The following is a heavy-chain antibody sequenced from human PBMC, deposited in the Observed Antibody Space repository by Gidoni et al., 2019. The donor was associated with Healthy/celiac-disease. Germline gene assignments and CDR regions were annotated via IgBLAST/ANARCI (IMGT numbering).Heavy chain of an antibody. CDR1: GFTFSSYA. CDR2: ISYDGSNK. Sequence: QVQLVESGGGVVQPGRSLRLSCAASGFTFSSYAMPWVRQAPGKGLEWVAVISYDGSNKYYADSVKGRFTISRDNSKNTLYLQMNSLRAEDTAVYYCARDRGYCSSTSCYGIGAFDIWGQGTMVTVSS. V-gene: IGHV3-30*04. CDR3: ARDRGYCSSTSCYGIGAFDI. J-gene: IGHJ3*02. D-gene: IGHD2-2*01.